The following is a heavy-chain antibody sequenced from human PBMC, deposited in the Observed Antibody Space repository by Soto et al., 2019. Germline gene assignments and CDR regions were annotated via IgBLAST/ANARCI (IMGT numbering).Heavy chain of an antibody. Sequence: QVQLVQSGAEVKKPGSSVKVSCKASGGTFSSYTISWVRQAPGQGLEWMGRIIPILGIANYAQKFQGRVTITADKSTSRAYMELSSLRSEDTAVYYCARYPTNYCSGGSGYPPGAFDIWGQGTMVTVSS. D-gene: IGHD2-15*01. CDR1: GGTFSSYT. J-gene: IGHJ3*02. V-gene: IGHV1-69*02. CDR3: ARYPTNYCSGGSGYPPGAFDI. CDR2: IIPILGIA.